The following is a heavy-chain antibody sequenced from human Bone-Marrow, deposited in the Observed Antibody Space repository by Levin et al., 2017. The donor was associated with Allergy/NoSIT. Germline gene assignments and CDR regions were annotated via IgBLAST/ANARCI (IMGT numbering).Heavy chain of an antibody. CDR3: ARDRVTAADGTYYFYGMDV. Sequence: SQTLSLTCTVSGDSISSYFWSWIRQPPGKGLEWIGYISYSGNSKYNPSLKSRVTISVDTSKNQFSLKLRSVTAADTAMYYCARDRVTAADGTYYFYGMDVWGQGTTVTVSS. CDR2: ISYSGNS. D-gene: IGHD6-13*01. J-gene: IGHJ6*02. V-gene: IGHV4-59*01. CDR1: GDSISSYF.